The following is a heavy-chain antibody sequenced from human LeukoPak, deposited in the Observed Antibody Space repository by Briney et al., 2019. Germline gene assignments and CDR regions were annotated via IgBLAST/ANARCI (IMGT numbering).Heavy chain of an antibody. CDR2: IYYSGST. CDR1: GGSISSGDYY. J-gene: IGHJ5*02. Sequence: SQTLSLTCTVSGGSISSGDYYWSWIRQPPGKGLEWIGYIYYSGSTYYNPSLKSRVTISVDTSKNQFSLKLSSVTAADTAVYYCARGVPAAIPVFGVLGWFDPWGQGTLVTVSS. CDR3: ARGVPAAIPVFGVLGWFDP. V-gene: IGHV4-30-4*08. D-gene: IGHD2-2*02.